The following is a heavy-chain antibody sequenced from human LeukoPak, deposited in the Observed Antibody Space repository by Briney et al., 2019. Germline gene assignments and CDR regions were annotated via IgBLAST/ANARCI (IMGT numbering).Heavy chain of an antibody. V-gene: IGHV7-4-1*02. J-gene: IGHJ6*02. CDR3: ARDVVVVAATNYYYYGMDV. CDR1: GYTFTSYG. CDR2: INTNTGNP. D-gene: IGHD2-15*01. Sequence: ASVTVSCKASGYTFTSYGISWVRQAPGQGLEWMGWINTNTGNPTYAQGFTGRFVFSLDTSVSTAYLQISSLKAEDTAVYYCARDVVVVAATNYYYYGMDVWGQGTTVTVSS.